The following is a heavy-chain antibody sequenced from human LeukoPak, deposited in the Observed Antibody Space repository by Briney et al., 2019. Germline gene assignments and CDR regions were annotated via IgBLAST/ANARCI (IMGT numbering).Heavy chain of an antibody. Sequence: GGSLRLSCAASGFSFSDYYMSWIRQAPGKGLEWVLYMSNSGGTIYYADSVKGRFSISRDNTKNSLYLQMNSLRVEDTAVYYCASVLWFGGIFFDYWGQGVLVTVSS. J-gene: IGHJ4*02. CDR2: MSNSGGTI. CDR3: ASVLWFGGIFFDY. D-gene: IGHD3-10*01. CDR1: GFSFSDYY. V-gene: IGHV3-11*01.